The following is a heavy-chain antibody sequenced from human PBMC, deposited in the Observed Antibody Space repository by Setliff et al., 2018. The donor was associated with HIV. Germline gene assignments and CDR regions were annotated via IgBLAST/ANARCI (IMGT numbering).Heavy chain of an antibody. J-gene: IGHJ4*02. V-gene: IGHV4-39*01. CDR2: VYYNGKT. CDR3: VRLTGYCSGDSCFSGEFDY. CDR1: GASISSSSSY. D-gene: IGHD2-15*01. Sequence: SETLSLTCTVAGASISSSSSYWGWIRQPPGKGLEWIGNVYYNGKTYNNPSLKSRVTVSVDTSKNQFSLKMSAVTAADTGMYYCVRLTGYCSGDSCFSGEFDYWGQGALVTVS.